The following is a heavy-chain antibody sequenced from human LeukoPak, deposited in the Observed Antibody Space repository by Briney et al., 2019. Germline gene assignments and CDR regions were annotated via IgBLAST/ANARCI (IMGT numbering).Heavy chain of an antibody. V-gene: IGHV1-2*06. Sequence: ASVKVSCKASGYTFTGYYMHWVRQAPGQGLEWMGRINPNSGGTNYAQKFQGRVTMTRDTSISTAYMELSRLRSDDTAVYYCARVLNRHDFWSGYSNSPFDYWGQGTLVTVSS. D-gene: IGHD3-3*01. CDR3: ARVLNRHDFWSGYSNSPFDY. CDR2: INPNSGGT. CDR1: GYTFTGYY. J-gene: IGHJ4*02.